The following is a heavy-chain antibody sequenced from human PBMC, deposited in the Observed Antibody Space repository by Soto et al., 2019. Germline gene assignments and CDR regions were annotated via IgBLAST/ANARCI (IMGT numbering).Heavy chain of an antibody. J-gene: IGHJ4*02. Sequence: ETLSLTCAVSGYSISSGYYWGWIRQPPGKGLEWIGSIYHSGSTYYNPSLKSRVTISVDTSKNQFSLKLSSVTAADTAVYYCARVDYVFDYWGQGTLVTVSS. CDR2: IYHSGST. CDR3: ARVDYVFDY. V-gene: IGHV4-38-2*01. CDR1: GYSISSGYY. D-gene: IGHD4-17*01.